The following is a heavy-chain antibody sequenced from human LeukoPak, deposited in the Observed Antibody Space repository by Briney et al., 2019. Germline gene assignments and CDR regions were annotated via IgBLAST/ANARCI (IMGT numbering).Heavy chain of an antibody. V-gene: IGHV4-31*03. J-gene: IGHJ4*02. CDR1: GGSISSGGYY. Sequence: SETLSLTCTVSGGSISSGGYYWSWIRQHPGKGLEWIGYIYYSGSTYYNPSLKSRVTISVDTSKNQISLKLSSVTAADTAVYYCARGYLIYDSSGYYFDYWGQGTLVTVSS. D-gene: IGHD3-22*01. CDR2: IYYSGST. CDR3: ARGYLIYDSSGYYFDY.